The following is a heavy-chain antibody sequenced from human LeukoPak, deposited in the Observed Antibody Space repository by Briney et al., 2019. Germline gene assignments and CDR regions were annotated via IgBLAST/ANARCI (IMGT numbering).Heavy chain of an antibody. J-gene: IGHJ4*02. CDR2: FYYRGNT. Sequence: SETLSLTCTVSGYTISSGYYWGWIRQTPGKGLEWIGSFYYRGNTYYNPSLKSRVTISVDTSKNQFSLKLSSVTAADTAVYYCARGSGIAAAGIADYWGQGTLVTVSS. CDR3: ARGSGIAAAGIADY. CDR1: GYTISSGYY. D-gene: IGHD6-13*01. V-gene: IGHV4-38-2*02.